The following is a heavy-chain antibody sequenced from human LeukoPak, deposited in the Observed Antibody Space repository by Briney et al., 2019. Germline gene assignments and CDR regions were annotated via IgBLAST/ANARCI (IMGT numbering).Heavy chain of an antibody. CDR2: ISNNGGRT. D-gene: IGHD6-6*01. CDR3: AKDYSGSSGTLWFDP. V-gene: IGHV3-23*01. J-gene: IGHJ5*02. Sequence: GGSLSLSCAASGFTFSKYAMNWVRHAPGKGLEWVSAISNNGGRTYCADSVKGRFTISRDNSKNTLYRQMTSLRAEDTAVYYGAKDYSGSSGTLWFDPWGQGTLVTVSS. CDR1: GFTFSKYA.